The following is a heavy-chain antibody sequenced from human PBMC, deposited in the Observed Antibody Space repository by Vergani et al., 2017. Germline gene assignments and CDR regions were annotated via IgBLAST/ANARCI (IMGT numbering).Heavy chain of an antibody. CDR2: IYRGGST. CDR3: ARAPYPDA. CDR1: GSTVSRNY. V-gene: IGHV3-66*02. J-gene: IGHJ5*02. Sequence: EVQLVESGGDLVQPGGSLRLSCAASGSTVSRNYMSWVRQAPGKGLEWVSVIYRGGSTYYADSVKARFTISRANSKNTLYLQVNSLRAEDKAVYYCARAPYPDAWGQGTLVTVSS. D-gene: IGHD1-14*01.